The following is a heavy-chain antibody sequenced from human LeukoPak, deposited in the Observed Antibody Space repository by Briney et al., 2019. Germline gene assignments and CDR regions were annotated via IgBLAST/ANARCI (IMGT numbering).Heavy chain of an antibody. J-gene: IGHJ3*02. CDR2: IYPGDSDT. CDR1: GYSFTSYW. CDR3: ARRKEREYSYGFPDAFDI. D-gene: IGHD5-18*01. V-gene: IGHV5-51*01. Sequence: KPGESLKISCKGSGYSFTSYWIGWVRQMPGKGLEWMGIIYPGDSDTRYSPSFQGQVTISADKSISTAYLQWSSLKASDTAMYYCARRKEREYSYGFPDAFDIWGQGTMVTVSS.